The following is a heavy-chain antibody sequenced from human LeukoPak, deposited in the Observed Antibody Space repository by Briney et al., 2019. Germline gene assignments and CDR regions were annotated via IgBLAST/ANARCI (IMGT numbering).Heavy chain of an antibody. Sequence: GASVKVSCKASGYTFTSYDINWVRQATGRGLEWMGWMNPNSGNTGYAQKFQGRVTITRNTSISTACMELSSLRSEDTAVYYCARRGEYDAFDIWGQGTMVTVSS. CDR1: GYTFTSYD. CDR3: ARRGEYDAFDI. D-gene: IGHD2/OR15-2a*01. V-gene: IGHV1-8*03. J-gene: IGHJ3*02. CDR2: MNPNSGNT.